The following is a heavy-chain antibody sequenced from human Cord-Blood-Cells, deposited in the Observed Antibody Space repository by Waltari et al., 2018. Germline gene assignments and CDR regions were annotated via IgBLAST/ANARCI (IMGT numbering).Heavy chain of an antibody. CDR3: ARDSHIVVVPAAPVRWFDP. D-gene: IGHD2-2*01. Sequence: QVQLQQWGAGLLKPSETRSLTCAVYGGSFSGYYWSWIRQPPGKGLEWIGEINHSGSTNYNPSLKSRVTISVDTSKNQFSLKLSSVTAADTAVYYCARDSHIVVVPAAPVRWFDPWGQGTLVTVSS. CDR2: INHSGST. V-gene: IGHV4-34*01. CDR1: GGSFSGYY. J-gene: IGHJ5*02.